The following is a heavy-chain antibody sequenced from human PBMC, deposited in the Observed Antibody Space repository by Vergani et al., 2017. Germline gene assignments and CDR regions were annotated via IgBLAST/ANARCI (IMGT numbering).Heavy chain of an antibody. J-gene: IGHJ6*02. D-gene: IGHD2-2*01. CDR3: TRVFDPADFNGGDSSSWYDNYYYGMDV. CDR1: GITFWKFG. CDR2: ISWNSGAV. Sequence: EVQLMESGGGWAQPGGSLRLSCEASGITFWKFGMHWVRQGPGKGLEWVSGISWNSGAVDYADSVRGRFTISRDNTKNSLYLQMNSLRAEDTAVYYCTRVFDPADFNGGDSSSWYDNYYYGMDVWGQGTTVTVSS. V-gene: IGHV3-9*01.